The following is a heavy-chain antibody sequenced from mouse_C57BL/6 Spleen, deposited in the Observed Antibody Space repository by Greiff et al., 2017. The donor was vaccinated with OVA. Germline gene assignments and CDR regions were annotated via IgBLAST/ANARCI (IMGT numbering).Heavy chain of an antibody. CDR3: AREAEYYD. D-gene: IGHD2-4*01. J-gene: IGHJ3*01. CDR2: IYPGDGDT. Sequence: LQESGPELVKPGASVKISCKASGYAFSSSWMNWVKQRPGKGLEWIGRIYPGDGDTNYNGKFKGKATLTADKSSSTAYMQLSSLTSEDSAVYFCAREAEYYDRGQGTLVTVSA. V-gene: IGHV1-82*01. CDR1: GYAFSSSW.